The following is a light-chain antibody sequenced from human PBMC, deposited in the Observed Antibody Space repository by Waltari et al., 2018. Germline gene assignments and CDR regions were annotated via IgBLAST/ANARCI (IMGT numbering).Light chain of an antibody. CDR2: DVS. V-gene: IGLV2-11*01. J-gene: IGLJ3*02. CDR1: SSDVGGYHY. Sequence: QSALTQPRSVSGSPGQSVTISCTGTSSDVGGYHYVSWYQQHPGKAPKLMIYDVSKRPSGVPDRFSCSKSGNTASLTISGLQAEDEADYYCCSYAGSYPWVFGGGTKLTVL. CDR3: CSYAGSYPWV.